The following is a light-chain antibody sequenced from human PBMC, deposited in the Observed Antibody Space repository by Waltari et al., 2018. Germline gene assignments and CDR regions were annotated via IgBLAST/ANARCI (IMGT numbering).Light chain of an antibody. V-gene: IGKV1-5*03. J-gene: IGKJ1*01. CDR1: QSISSW. CDR2: KAS. Sequence: DIQMTQSPSTLSASVGDRVTITCRASQSISSWLAWYQQKPVKAPKLLIYKASSLESGVPSRFSGSGSGTEFSLTISSLQPDDFATYYCQQYNRYWTFGQGTKVEIK. CDR3: QQYNRYWT.